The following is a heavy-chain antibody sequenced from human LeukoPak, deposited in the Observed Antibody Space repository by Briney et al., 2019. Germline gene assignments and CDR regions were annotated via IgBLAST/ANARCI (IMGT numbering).Heavy chain of an antibody. V-gene: IGHV3-30*18. Sequence: PGRSLRLSCAASGFTFSSYGMHWVRQDPGKGLEWVAVISYDGSNKYYADSVKGRFTISRDNSKNTLYLQMNSLRAEDTAVYYCAKDPTIFGVVTPPNVWFDPWGQGTLVTVSS. D-gene: IGHD3-3*01. CDR1: GFTFSSYG. CDR2: ISYDGSNK. CDR3: AKDPTIFGVVTPPNVWFDP. J-gene: IGHJ5*02.